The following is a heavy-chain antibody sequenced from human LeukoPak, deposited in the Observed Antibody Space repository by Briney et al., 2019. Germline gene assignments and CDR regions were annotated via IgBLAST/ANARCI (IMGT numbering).Heavy chain of an antibody. J-gene: IGHJ6*03. Sequence: GGSLRLSCAASGFTFSSYWMSWVRQAPGKGLEWVANIKQDGSEKYYVDSVKGRFTISRDNAKNSLYLQMNSLRAEDTALYYCARSRGYCSGGSCYDYYYYMDVWGKGTTVTVSS. CDR3: ARSRGYCSGGSCYDYYYYMDV. D-gene: IGHD2-15*01. CDR2: IKQDGSEK. CDR1: GFTFSSYW. V-gene: IGHV3-7*03.